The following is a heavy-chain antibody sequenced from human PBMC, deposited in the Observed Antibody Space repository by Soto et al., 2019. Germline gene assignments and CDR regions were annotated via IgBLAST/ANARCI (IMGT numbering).Heavy chain of an antibody. CDR1: GGSISSGGYS. J-gene: IGHJ5*02. CDR2: TYHSGST. Sequence: SETLSLTCAVSGGSISSGGYSWSWIRQPPGKGLEWIGYTYHSGSTYYNPSLKSRVTISVDRSKNQFSLKLSSVTAADTAVYYCAGSDYGSWFDPWGQGTLVTV. D-gene: IGHD3-10*01. CDR3: AGSDYGSWFDP. V-gene: IGHV4-30-2*01.